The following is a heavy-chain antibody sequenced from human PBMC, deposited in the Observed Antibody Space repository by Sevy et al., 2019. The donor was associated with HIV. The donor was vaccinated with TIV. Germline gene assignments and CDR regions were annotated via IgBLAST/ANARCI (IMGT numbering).Heavy chain of an antibody. CDR3: ARNSYSSSWPGAFDI. CDR2: ISSSSYI. Sequence: GGSLRLSCAASGFTFSSYSMNWVRQAPGKGLEWVSSISSSSYIYYADSVKGRFTISRDNAKNSLYLQMNSLRAEDTAVYYCARNSYSSSWPGAFDIWGQGTMVTVSS. D-gene: IGHD6-13*01. V-gene: IGHV3-21*01. J-gene: IGHJ3*02. CDR1: GFTFSSYS.